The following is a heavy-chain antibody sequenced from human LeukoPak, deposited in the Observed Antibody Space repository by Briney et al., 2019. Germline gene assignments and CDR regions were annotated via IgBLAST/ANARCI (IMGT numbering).Heavy chain of an antibody. J-gene: IGHJ3*02. CDR2: IKQDGSEK. D-gene: IGHD5/OR15-5a*01. Sequence: PGGSLRLSCAASGFTFSTYWMSCVRQAPGKGLEWVANIKQDGSEKYYLDSVKGRFTTSRDNSKNTLYLQMNSLRAEDTAVYYCAKAVGLHAFDIWGQGTMVTVSS. V-gene: IGHV3-7*02. CDR3: AKAVGLHAFDI. CDR1: GFTFSTYW.